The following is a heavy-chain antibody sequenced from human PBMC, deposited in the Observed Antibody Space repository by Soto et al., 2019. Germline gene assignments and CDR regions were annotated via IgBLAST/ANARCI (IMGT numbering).Heavy chain of an antibody. V-gene: IGHV4-34*01. CDR1: GGSFSTYY. CDR3: ARLEGLATISYYFDF. Sequence: PSETLSLTCAVYGGSFSTYYWNWIRQPPGKGLEWIGRINHSGNAHYNPSLQTRVTMSLDKSRSQFSLKLNSVTAADSAVYFCARLEGLATISYYFDFWGPGALVTVSS. CDR2: INHSGNA. J-gene: IGHJ4*02. D-gene: IGHD3-9*01.